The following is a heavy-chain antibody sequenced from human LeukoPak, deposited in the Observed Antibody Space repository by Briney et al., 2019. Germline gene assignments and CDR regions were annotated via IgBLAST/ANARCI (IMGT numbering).Heavy chain of an antibody. CDR2: ISAYNGDT. Sequence: GASVKVSCKASGYIFTAYGISWVRQAPGQGPEWMGWISAYNGDTNYAQKLQGRVTMTTDTSTSTAYMELRSLRSDDTAVYYCTREGYYDRSGYSDYWGQGTLVTVSS. CDR3: TREGYYDRSGYSDY. J-gene: IGHJ4*02. D-gene: IGHD3-22*01. V-gene: IGHV1-18*01. CDR1: GYIFTAYG.